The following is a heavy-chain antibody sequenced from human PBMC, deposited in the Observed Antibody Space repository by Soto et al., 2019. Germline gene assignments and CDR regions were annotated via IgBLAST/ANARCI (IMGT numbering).Heavy chain of an antibody. CDR3: AHRATMTRSGFLIANGIWFDP. CDR2: IYWDGDK. CDR1: GFSLSTSGAA. Sequence: QINLIESGPTLVKPTQTLTLTCTFSGFSLSTSGAAVGWVRQPPGRALEWLALIYWDGDKRYNASLGNRRPIHQDTSMTQVVLTLTHVDPANTAKYYCAHRATMTRSGFLIANGIWFDPWGQGTRVIVSS. V-gene: IGHV2-5*02. D-gene: IGHD2-21*01. J-gene: IGHJ5*02.